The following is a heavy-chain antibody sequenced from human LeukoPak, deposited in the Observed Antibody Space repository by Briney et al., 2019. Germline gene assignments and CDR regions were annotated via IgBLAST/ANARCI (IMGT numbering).Heavy chain of an antibody. D-gene: IGHD6-13*01. CDR1: GYTFTGYY. J-gene: IGHJ4*02. Sequence: ASVKVSCKASGYTFTGYYMHWVRQAPGQGLEWMGWINPNSGGTNYAQKFQGRVTMTRDTSISTAYMELSRLRPDDTAVYYCARARYSSSWFGSNWGQGTLVTVSS. V-gene: IGHV1-2*02. CDR2: INPNSGGT. CDR3: ARARYSSSWFGSN.